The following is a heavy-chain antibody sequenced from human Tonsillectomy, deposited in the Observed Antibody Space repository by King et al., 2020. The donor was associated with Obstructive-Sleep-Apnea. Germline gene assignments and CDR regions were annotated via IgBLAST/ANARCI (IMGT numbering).Heavy chain of an antibody. D-gene: IGHD3-10*01. CDR3: AKDPPPPLVRGDLGFDY. J-gene: IGHJ4*02. Sequence: VQLVESGGGLVQPGGSLRLSCAASGFTFTHYAMSWVRQAPGKGLEWCSGISASGGSTYYADSVKGRFTISRDTSKTTLYLQMNSLRAEDTAIYYCAKDPPPPLVRGDLGFDYWGQGTLVTVSS. V-gene: IGHV3-23*04. CDR1: GFTFTHYA. CDR2: ISASGGST.